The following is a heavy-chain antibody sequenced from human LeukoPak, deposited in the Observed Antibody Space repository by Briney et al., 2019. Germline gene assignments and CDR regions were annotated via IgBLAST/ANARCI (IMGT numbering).Heavy chain of an antibody. CDR1: GFSFNNYA. Sequence: SGGSLRLSCVASGFSFNNYAMNWVRQAPGKGLEWVSLIIGSSGSTFYADSVKGRFTISRDKSKNTLYLQMNSLRADDTAVYYRAKGAYDYIEIAYFDYWGQGSLVTVSS. V-gene: IGHV3-23*01. CDR2: IIGSSGST. CDR3: AKGAYDYIEIAYFDY. D-gene: IGHD5-12*01. J-gene: IGHJ4*02.